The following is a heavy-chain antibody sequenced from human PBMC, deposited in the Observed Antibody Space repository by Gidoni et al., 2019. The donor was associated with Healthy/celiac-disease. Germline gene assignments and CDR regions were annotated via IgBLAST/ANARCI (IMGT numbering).Heavy chain of an antibody. D-gene: IGHD7-27*01. V-gene: IGHV1-18*01. CDR2: ISAYNGNT. CDR1: GYTLTSYG. Sequence: QVQLVQSGAEVKTPGASVKVSCKASGYTLTSYGISWVRQAPGQGLEWMGWISAYNGNTNYAQKLQGRVTMTTDTSTSTAYMELRSLRSDDTAVYYCARERVPANGGDLDFDYWGQGTLVTVSS. J-gene: IGHJ4*02. CDR3: ARERVPANGGDLDFDY.